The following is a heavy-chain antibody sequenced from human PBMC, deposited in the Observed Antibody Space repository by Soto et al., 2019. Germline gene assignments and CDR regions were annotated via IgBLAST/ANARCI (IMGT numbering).Heavy chain of an antibody. D-gene: IGHD4-17*01. CDR2: INPSGGST. CDR3: ARAYGDYVNAFDI. CDR1: GYTFTSYY. Sequence: ASVKVSCEASGYTFTSYYMHWVRQAPGQGLEWMGIINPSGGSTSYAQKFQGRVTMTRDTSTSAVYMELSSLRSEDTAVYYCARAYGDYVNAFDIWGQGTMVTVSS. V-gene: IGHV1-46*01. J-gene: IGHJ3*02.